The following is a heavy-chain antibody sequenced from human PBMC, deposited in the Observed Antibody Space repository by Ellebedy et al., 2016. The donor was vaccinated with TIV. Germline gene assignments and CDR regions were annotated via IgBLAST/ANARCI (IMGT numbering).Heavy chain of an antibody. CDR2: INPNSGGT. CDR1: GYTFTGYY. Sequence: ASVKVSCXASGYTFTGYYMHWVRQAPGQGLEWMGWINPNSGGTNYAQKFQGWVTMTRDTSISTAYMELSRLRSDDTAVYYCATGPVTMVRGVHFDYWGQGTLVTVSS. CDR3: ATGPVTMVRGVHFDY. J-gene: IGHJ4*02. V-gene: IGHV1-2*04. D-gene: IGHD3-10*01.